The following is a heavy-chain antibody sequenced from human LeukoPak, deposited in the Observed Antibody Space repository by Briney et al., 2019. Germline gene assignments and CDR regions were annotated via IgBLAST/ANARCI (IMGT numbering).Heavy chain of an antibody. D-gene: IGHD3-3*01. J-gene: IGHJ6*03. Sequence: GGSLRLSCAASGFTFSSYAMSWVRQAPGKGLEWVSAISGSGGSTYYVDSVKGRFTISRDSAKNSLYLQMNSLRAEDTAVYYCARGENYDFWTTYYTWGHYYYYYYMDVWGQGTTVTVSS. CDR3: ARGENYDFWTTYYTWGHYYYYYYMDV. CDR1: GFTFSSYA. V-gene: IGHV3-23*01. CDR2: ISGSGGST.